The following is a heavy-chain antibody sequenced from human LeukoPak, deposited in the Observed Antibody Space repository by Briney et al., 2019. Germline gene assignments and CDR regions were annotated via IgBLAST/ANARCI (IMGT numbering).Heavy chain of an antibody. CDR1: GFTFSRDA. Sequence: GGSLRLSCAASGFTFSRDAMHWVRQAPGKGLEWVSYISTGSSTTYYADSVKGRFTISRDNVENSLYLQMNSLRDEDTAVYYCARVAAGYSVNYFDYWGQGTLVTVSS. CDR3: ARVAAGYSVNYFDY. V-gene: IGHV3-48*02. D-gene: IGHD4-23*01. J-gene: IGHJ4*02. CDR2: ISTGSSTT.